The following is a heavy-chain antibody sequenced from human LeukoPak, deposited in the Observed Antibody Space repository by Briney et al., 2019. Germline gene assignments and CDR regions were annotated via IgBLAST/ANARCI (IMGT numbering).Heavy chain of an antibody. V-gene: IGHV4-39*07. J-gene: IGHJ6*02. D-gene: IGHD2-2*01. Sequence: SETLSLTCTVSGGSISSSSYCWGWIRQPPGKGLEWIGSICYSGSTFYNPSLKSRVTLSVDTSKNQFSLRLTSVTAADTAVYYCARADCSTTSCPMGVWGQGTTVTVSS. CDR2: ICYSGST. CDR1: GGSISSSSYC. CDR3: ARADCSTTSCPMGV.